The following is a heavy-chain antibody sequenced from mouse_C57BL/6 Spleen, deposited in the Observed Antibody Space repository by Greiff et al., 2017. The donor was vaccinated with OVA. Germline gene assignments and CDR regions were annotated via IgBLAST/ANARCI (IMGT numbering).Heavy chain of an antibody. V-gene: IGHV1-52*01. Sequence: VPLPPPCSSLVRPWSSVKLSCKASGYTFTSYWMHWVKQRPIQGLEWIGNIDPSDSETHSNQKFKDKATLTVDKSSSTAYMQLSSLTSEDSAVYYCARGYAMDYWGEGTSVTVSS. J-gene: IGHJ4*01. CDR3: ARGYAMDY. CDR2: IDPSDSET. CDR1: GYTFTSYW.